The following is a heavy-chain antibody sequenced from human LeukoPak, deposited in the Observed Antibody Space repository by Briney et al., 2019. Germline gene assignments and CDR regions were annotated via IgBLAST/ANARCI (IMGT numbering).Heavy chain of an antibody. Sequence: GGSLRLSCAASGFTFSSYSMNWVRQAPGKGLEWVSSISSSSSYIYYADSVKGRFTISRDNAKNSLYLQMNSLRAEDTAVYYCARDRSGKDPVGYFDYWGQGTLVTVSS. D-gene: IGHD3-3*01. V-gene: IGHV3-21*01. CDR2: ISSSSSYI. CDR1: GFTFSSYS. CDR3: ARDRSGKDPVGYFDY. J-gene: IGHJ4*02.